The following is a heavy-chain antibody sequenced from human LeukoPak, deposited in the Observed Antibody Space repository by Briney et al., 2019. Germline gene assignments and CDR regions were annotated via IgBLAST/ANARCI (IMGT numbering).Heavy chain of an antibody. V-gene: IGHV3-33*08. CDR1: GFTFSSYG. CDR3: ARSGWECSGGSCYSWPRGNYYYMDV. J-gene: IGHJ6*03. D-gene: IGHD2-15*01. Sequence: GRSLRLSCAASGFTFSSYGMHWVRQAPGKGLEWVAVIWYGGSNKYYADSVKGRFTISRDNSKNMLYLQMNSLRAEDTAVYYCARSGWECSGGSCYSWPRGNYYYMDVWGKGTTVTVSS. CDR2: IWYGGSNK.